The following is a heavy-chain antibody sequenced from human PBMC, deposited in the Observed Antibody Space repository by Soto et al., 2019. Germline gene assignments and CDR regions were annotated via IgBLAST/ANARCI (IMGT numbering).Heavy chain of an antibody. CDR1: GFTFDDYA. J-gene: IGHJ6*02. CDR3: AKDKNMVRGVTLYYGLDV. CDR2: ISWNSGSI. D-gene: IGHD3-10*01. Sequence: GGSLRLSCAASGFTFDDYAMHWVRQAPGKGLEWVSGISWNSGSIGYADSVKGRFTISRDNAKNSLYLQMNSLRAEDTALYHCAKDKNMVRGVTLYYGLDVWGQGTTVTVSS. V-gene: IGHV3-9*01.